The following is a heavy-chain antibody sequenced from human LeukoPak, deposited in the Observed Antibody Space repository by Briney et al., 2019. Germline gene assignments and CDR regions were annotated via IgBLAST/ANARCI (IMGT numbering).Heavy chain of an antibody. V-gene: IGHV4-39*07. CDR1: GGSISSSRYY. CDR2: VYYSGST. CDR3: ARDLNFPDTSGYKDY. J-gene: IGHJ4*02. D-gene: IGHD3-22*01. Sequence: SETLSLTCTLSGGSISSSRYYWLWLRQPPGKALEWIGTVYYSGSTYYNPSLKSRVTISLDTSKNQFSLKLSSVTAADTAIYYCARDLNFPDTSGYKDYWGQGILVTVSS.